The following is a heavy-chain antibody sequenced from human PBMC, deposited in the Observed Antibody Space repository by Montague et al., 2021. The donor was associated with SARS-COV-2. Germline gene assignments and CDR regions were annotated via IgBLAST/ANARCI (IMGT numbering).Heavy chain of an antibody. J-gene: IGHJ4*02. V-gene: IGHV4-59*12. D-gene: IGHD3-10*01. CDR3: ARRGSSVWGVTVSAELDY. CDR1: GGSISDYY. CDR2: LYYSGGT. Sequence: SETLSLTCTVSGGSISDYYWSWIWQPPGKGLEWIGHLYYSGGTTYKPSLKSRVTMSVDTSKNQFSLKLSSVTAADTAVYYCARRGSSVWGVTVSAELDYWGQGILVIVSS.